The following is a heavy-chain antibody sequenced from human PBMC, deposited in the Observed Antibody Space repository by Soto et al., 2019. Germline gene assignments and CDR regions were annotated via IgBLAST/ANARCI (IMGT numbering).Heavy chain of an antibody. CDR2: MNPNSGNT. CDR3: ASPQQWDDAFDI. V-gene: IGHV1-8*01. D-gene: IGHD6-19*01. Sequence: ASVKVDCNSSGSTFTSYDINCVRQATGQGLEWMGWMNPNSGNTGYAQKFQGRVTMTRNTSISTAYMELSSLRSEDTAVYYCASPQQWDDAFDIWGQGTMVTVSS. J-gene: IGHJ3*02. CDR1: GSTFTSYD.